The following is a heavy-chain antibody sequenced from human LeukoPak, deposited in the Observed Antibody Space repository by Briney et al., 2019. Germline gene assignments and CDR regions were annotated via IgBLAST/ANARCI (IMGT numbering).Heavy chain of an antibody. CDR1: GFTFSSYW. CDR2: INSDRSST. CDR3: ARFRGFGYSSSSGY. J-gene: IGHJ4*02. D-gene: IGHD6-6*01. V-gene: IGHV3-74*01. Sequence: QPGASLLLSCAAAGFTFSSYWMHWARQAPGKGLVWVSRINSDRSSTSYADSVKGRFTISRYNAKNTLYLQMNSLRAEDTAVYYCARFRGFGYSSSSGYWGQGTLVTVSS.